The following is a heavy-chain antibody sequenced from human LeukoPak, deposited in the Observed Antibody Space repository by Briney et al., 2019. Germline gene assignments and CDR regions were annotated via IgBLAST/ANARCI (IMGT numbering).Heavy chain of an antibody. CDR2: IIPIFGTA. CDR1: GGPFSSYA. V-gene: IGHV1-69*13. D-gene: IGHD3-3*01. Sequence: SVKVSCKASGGPFSSYAISWMRQAPGQGLEWMGGIIPIFGTANYAQKFQGRVTITADESTSTAYMELSSLRSEDTAVYYCAGGRDERFWYYYYIDVWGIRTTVTVSS. J-gene: IGHJ6*03. CDR3: AGGRDERFWYYYYIDV.